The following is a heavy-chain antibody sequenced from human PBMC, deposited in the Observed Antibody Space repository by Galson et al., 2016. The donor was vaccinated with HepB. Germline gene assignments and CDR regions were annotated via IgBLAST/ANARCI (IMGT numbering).Heavy chain of an antibody. V-gene: IGHV1-18*01. J-gene: IGHJ6*02. CDR2: VSAYNGNT. Sequence: SVKVSCKASGYTFISYGITWVRQAPGQGLEWMGWVSAYNGNTKYAQKVQGRVTMTTDTSTRTAYMELRSLRSDDTAVYYCARDSPDYGDYASYYYGLDVWGQGTTVTVSS. CDR1: GYTFISYG. CDR3: ARDSPDYGDYASYYYGLDV. D-gene: IGHD4-17*01.